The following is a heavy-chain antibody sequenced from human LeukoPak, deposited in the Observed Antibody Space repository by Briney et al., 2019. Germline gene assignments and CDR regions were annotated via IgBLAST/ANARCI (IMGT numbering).Heavy chain of an antibody. V-gene: IGHV3-23*01. CDR3: AKGSSISRPYFFDY. D-gene: IGHD2-2*01. Sequence: GGSLRLSCAASGFTFSNAWMSWVRQAPGKGLEWVSAITGGGGDTFHADSVKGRFTISRDNSKSTLYMQVNSLRAEDTAVYYCAKGSSISRPYFFDYWGQGTLITVSS. CDR1: GFTFSNAW. CDR2: ITGGGGDT. J-gene: IGHJ4*02.